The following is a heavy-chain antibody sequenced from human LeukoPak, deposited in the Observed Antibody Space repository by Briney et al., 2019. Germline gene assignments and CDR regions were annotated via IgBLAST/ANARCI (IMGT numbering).Heavy chain of an antibody. Sequence: GGSLRLSCAASGFTFSTYAMSWVRQAPGKGLEWVSAISGSGGSAYYADSVKGRFTVSRDNSKNTLYLQMNSLRAEDTAVYYCAKPCCSSTSCPGHYWGQGTLVTVSS. J-gene: IGHJ4*02. CDR2: ISGSGGSA. V-gene: IGHV3-23*01. CDR3: AKPCCSSTSCPGHY. D-gene: IGHD2-2*01. CDR1: GFTFSTYA.